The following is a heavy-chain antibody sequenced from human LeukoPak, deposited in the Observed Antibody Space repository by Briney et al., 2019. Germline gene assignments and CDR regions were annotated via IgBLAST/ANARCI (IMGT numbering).Heavy chain of an antibody. Sequence: SETLSLACTVSGDCISRDGYYWSWIRQHPGKGLEWIGYIYYSGSTYYNPSLKSRVTISVDTSKNQFSLKLSSVTAADTAVYYCAGGDIVVVPAAIYFDYWGQGTLVTVSS. CDR3: AGGDIVVVPAAIYFDY. V-gene: IGHV4-31*03. CDR1: GDCISRDGYY. J-gene: IGHJ4*02. D-gene: IGHD2-2*01. CDR2: IYYSGST.